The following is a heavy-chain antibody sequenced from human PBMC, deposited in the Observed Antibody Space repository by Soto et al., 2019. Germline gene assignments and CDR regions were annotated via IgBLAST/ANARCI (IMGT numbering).Heavy chain of an antibody. J-gene: IGHJ6*02. V-gene: IGHV3-33*01. D-gene: IGHD5-18*01. Sequence: QVQLVESGGGVVQPGRSLRLSCAASGFTFSSYGMHCVRQAPGKGLEWVAVIWYDGSNKYYADSVKGRFTISRDNSKNTLYRQMNSRRAEDTAVYYCAREGAGGYSLIYYYGMDVWGQGTTVTVSS. CDR1: GFTFSSYG. CDR3: AREGAGGYSLIYYYGMDV. CDR2: IWYDGSNK.